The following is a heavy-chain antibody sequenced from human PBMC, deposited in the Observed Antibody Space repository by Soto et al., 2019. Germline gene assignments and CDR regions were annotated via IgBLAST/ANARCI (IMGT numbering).Heavy chain of an antibody. CDR3: GREGQQLAQEKYYQFNGMDV. D-gene: IGHD6-13*01. V-gene: IGHV1-18*01. J-gene: IGHJ6*02. Sequence: SVKVSCKASGFTFSDYGLSWVRQAPGQPLEWMGWISGDNINSKYSQKFQGRLTMTTDTSTATASMELRSLTSDDTAVYYCGREGQQLAQEKYYQFNGMDVWGQGTTVTVSS. CDR1: GFTFSDYG. CDR2: ISGDNINS.